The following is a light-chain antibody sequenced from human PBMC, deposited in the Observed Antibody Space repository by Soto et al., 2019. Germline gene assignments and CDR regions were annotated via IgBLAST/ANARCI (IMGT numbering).Light chain of an antibody. CDR2: GVS. J-gene: IGKJ2*01. CDR3: QQYSTLPHA. V-gene: IGKV3-20*01. Sequence: ENVLTQSPGTLSLSPGERATLSCRATQSVTSRYFAWYQQKPGQAPRLLIYGVSSRATDIPDRFSGSGSGTDFTLTSSRLEAEDFVVYYCQQYSTLPHAFGQGTKLEVK. CDR1: QSVTSRY.